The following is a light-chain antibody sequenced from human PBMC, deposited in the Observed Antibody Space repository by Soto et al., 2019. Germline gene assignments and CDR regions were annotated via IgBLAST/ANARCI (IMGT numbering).Light chain of an antibody. CDR3: QQRSNWPRK. Sequence: IVLTHSPATLSLSPGERATLSVRASQSVSSYLAWYQQKPGQAPRLLIYDASNRATGIPARFSGSGSGTDFTLTISSLEPEDFAVYYCQQRSNWPRKFGQGTKVDIK. CDR1: QSVSSY. CDR2: DAS. J-gene: IGKJ1*01. V-gene: IGKV3-11*01.